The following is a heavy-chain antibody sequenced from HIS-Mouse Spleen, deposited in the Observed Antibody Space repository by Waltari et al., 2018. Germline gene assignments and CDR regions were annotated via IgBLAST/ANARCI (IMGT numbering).Heavy chain of an antibody. CDR2: IDWDDDK. CDR1: GFSLSTSGMC. CDR3: ARIAEGYTSGWYAFDY. Sequence: QVTLRESGPALVKPTQTLTLTCTFSGFSLSTSGMCVIWIRQPPGKALAWLARIDWDDDKYYSTSLKTRLTISRDTSKNQVVLTMTNMDPLDTATYYCARIAEGYTSGWYAFDYWGQGTLVTVSS. J-gene: IGHJ4*02. V-gene: IGHV2-70*15. D-gene: IGHD6-19*01.